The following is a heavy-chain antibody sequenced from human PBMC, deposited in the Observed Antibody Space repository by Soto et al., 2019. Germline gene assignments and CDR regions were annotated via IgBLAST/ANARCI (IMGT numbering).Heavy chain of an antibody. D-gene: IGHD3-16*01. CDR1: GFTFSSYW. CDR3: TRGYDYVLGVY. Sequence: EVPMVESGGGLVQPGGSLRLSCAASGFTFSSYWMYWVRQVPGKGLVWVSRINSDGSSTSYADSVKGRFTISRENAKNTLYLQMNSLRAEDTAVYYFTRGYDYVLGVYWGQGTLVTVSS. J-gene: IGHJ4*02. V-gene: IGHV3-74*01. CDR2: INSDGSST.